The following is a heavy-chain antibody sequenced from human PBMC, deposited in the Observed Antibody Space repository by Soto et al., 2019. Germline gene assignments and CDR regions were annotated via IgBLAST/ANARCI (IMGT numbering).Heavy chain of an antibody. Sequence: GASVKVSCKASGGTFSSYAISWVRQAPGQGLEWMGGIIPIFGTANYAQKFQGRVTITADESTSTAYMELSSLRSEDTAVYYCARGGGYSYGWAYYYYGMDVWGQGTTVTVSS. V-gene: IGHV1-69*13. J-gene: IGHJ6*02. CDR2: IIPIFGTA. D-gene: IGHD5-18*01. CDR1: GGTFSSYA. CDR3: ARGGGYSYGWAYYYYGMDV.